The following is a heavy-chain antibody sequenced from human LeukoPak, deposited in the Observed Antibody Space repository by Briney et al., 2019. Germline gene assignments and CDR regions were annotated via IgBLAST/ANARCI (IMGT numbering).Heavy chain of an antibody. Sequence: SETLSLTCTVSGGSISSYHWSWIRQPPGKGLEWIGEINHSGSTNYNPSLKSRVTISVDTSKNQFSLKLSSVTAADTAVYYCARGLVGDILTGYYNSPDFDYWGQGTLVTVSS. D-gene: IGHD3-9*01. CDR1: GGSISSYH. CDR3: ARGLVGDILTGYYNSPDFDY. V-gene: IGHV4-34*01. J-gene: IGHJ4*02. CDR2: INHSGST.